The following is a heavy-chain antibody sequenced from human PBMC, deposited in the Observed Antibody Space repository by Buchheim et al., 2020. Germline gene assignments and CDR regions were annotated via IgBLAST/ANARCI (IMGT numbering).Heavy chain of an antibody. CDR2: IWYDGSNK. CDR3: ARDGHMVRGVSTTNGMDV. J-gene: IGHJ6*02. V-gene: IGHV3-33*01. D-gene: IGHD3-10*01. CDR1: GFTFSSYG. Sequence: QVQLVESGGGVVQPGRSLRLSCAASGFTFSSYGMHWVRQAPGKGLEWVAVIWYDGSNKYYADSLNGRFTISRDNSKNTLYLQMNSLRAEDTAVYYCARDGHMVRGVSTTNGMDVWGQGTT.